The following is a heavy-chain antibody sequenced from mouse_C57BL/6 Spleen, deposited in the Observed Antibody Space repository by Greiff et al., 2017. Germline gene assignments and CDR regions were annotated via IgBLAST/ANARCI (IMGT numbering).Heavy chain of an antibody. Sequence: VKLQESGPELVKPGASVKISCKASGYAFSSSWMNWVKQRPGKSLEWIGRIYPGDGDTNYNGKFKGKATLTADKSSSTAYMQLSSLTSEDSAVYFCARRGYGSSYAFDYWGQGTTLTVSS. J-gene: IGHJ2*01. CDR1: GYAFSSSW. CDR3: ARRGYGSSYAFDY. CDR2: IYPGDGDT. V-gene: IGHV1-82*01. D-gene: IGHD1-1*01.